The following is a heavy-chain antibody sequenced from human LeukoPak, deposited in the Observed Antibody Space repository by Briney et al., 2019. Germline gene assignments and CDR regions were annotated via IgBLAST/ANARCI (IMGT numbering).Heavy chain of an antibody. D-gene: IGHD5-18*01. CDR2: IYPGDSDT. CDR1: GYSFTSYW. V-gene: IGHV5-51*01. CDR3: ARPYTAMGEYYFDY. Sequence: GESLKIPCKGSGYSFTSYWIGWVRQMPGKGLEWMGIIYPGDSDTRYSLSFQGQVTISADKSISTAYLQWSSLKASDTAMYYCARPYTAMGEYYFDYWGQGTLVTVSS. J-gene: IGHJ4*02.